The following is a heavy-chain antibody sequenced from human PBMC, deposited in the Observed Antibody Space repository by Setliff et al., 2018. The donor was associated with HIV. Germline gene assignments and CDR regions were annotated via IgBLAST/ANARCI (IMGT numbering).Heavy chain of an antibody. Sequence: SETLSLTCAVYGGSFSDHYWNWIRQAPGKGLEWIGEVNHSGNTGGTNYNPSLKSRVAILLDTSKSQFSLRLTTVTAADTAVYYCARAGDYYDTRNYLTRGPTAFDIWGQGTMVTVSS. D-gene: IGHD3-22*01. J-gene: IGHJ3*02. V-gene: IGHV4-34*01. CDR2: VNHSGNTGGT. CDR3: ARAGDYYDTRNYLTRGPTAFDI. CDR1: GGSFSDHY.